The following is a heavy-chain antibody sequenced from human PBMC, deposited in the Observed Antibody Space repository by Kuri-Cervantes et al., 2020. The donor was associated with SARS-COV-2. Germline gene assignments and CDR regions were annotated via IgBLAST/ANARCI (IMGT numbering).Heavy chain of an antibody. CDR3: AKAGYIAAAGAYYYYYMDV. Sequence: ESLKISCAASGFTFSSYAMSWVRQAPGKGLEWVSVISGSGGSTYYADSVEGRFTISRDNSKNTLYLQMNSLRAEDTAVYYCAKAGYIAAAGAYYYYYMDVWGKGTTVTVSS. J-gene: IGHJ6*03. V-gene: IGHV3-23*01. D-gene: IGHD6-13*01. CDR2: ISGSGGST. CDR1: GFTFSSYA.